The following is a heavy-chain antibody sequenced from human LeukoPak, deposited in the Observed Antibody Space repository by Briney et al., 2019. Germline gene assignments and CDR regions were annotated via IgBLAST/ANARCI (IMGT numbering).Heavy chain of an antibody. D-gene: IGHD3-10*01. CDR3: ARDSMVRGVIRQYYYGMDV. Sequence: PGGSLRLSCAASGFTFSSYWTHWVRQAPGKGLVWVSRINSDGSSTSYADSVKGRFTISRDNAKNTLYLQMNSLRAEDTAVYYCARDSMVRGVIRQYYYGMDVWGKGTTVTVSS. CDR2: INSDGSST. V-gene: IGHV3-74*01. CDR1: GFTFSSYW. J-gene: IGHJ6*04.